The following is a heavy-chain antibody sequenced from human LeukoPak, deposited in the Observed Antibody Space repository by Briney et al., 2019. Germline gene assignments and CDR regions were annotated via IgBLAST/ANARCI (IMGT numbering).Heavy chain of an antibody. CDR2: ISSSGDTI. Sequence: GGSLRLSCAASGFTFSDYYMSWIRQAPGKGLEWISYISSSGDTIFYADSVKGRFTISRANAKNSLYLQMNSLRAEDTALYYCARQNSSSLSMDVWGKGTTVTVSS. CDR3: ARQNSSSLSMDV. CDR1: GFTFSDYY. D-gene: IGHD6-13*01. J-gene: IGHJ6*03. V-gene: IGHV3-11*01.